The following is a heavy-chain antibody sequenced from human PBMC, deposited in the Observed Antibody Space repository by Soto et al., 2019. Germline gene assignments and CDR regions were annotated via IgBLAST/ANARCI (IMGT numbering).Heavy chain of an antibody. J-gene: IGHJ4*01. D-gene: IGHD5-12*01. V-gene: IGHV3-30*18. CDR3: AKNHQRAPSRDGYNLIDY. CDR2: ISYDGSNK. CDR1: GFTFSDYG. Sequence: QVQLVESGGGVVQPGRSLRLSCAASGFTFSDYGMHWVRQAPGKGLEWVAVISYDGSNKYYADSVKGRFTISRDNSKNTLYLQMNSLSAEDTAVYYCAKNHQRAPSRDGYNLIDYWGHGTLITVSS.